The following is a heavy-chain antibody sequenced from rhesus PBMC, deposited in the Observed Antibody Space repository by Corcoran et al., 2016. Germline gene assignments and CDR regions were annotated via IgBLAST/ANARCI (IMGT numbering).Heavy chain of an antibody. CDR2: ISGSSGST. J-gene: IGHJ4*01. CDR3: ARDRARHFDY. Sequence: QVQLQESGPGMVKPSETLSLTCAVSGGSSSSSNWWGGVRDAPGKGRGWIGYISGSSGSTYYNPSLKRRVTSSKDTSKNQFSLKLSAVTAADTAVYYCARDRARHFDYWGQGVLVTFSS. CDR1: GGSSSSSNW. V-gene: IGHV4-65*01.